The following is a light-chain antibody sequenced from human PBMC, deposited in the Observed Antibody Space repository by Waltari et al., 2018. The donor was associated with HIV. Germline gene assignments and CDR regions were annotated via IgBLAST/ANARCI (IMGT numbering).Light chain of an antibody. CDR1: GPNIGAAYD. CDR3: QSYVSSVNVV. CDR2: ANT. Sequence: QSVLTQPPSVSGAPGQTVTISCTGRGPNIGAAYDVHWYQQVPGTAPKLLIYANTNRPSGVPDRFSGSKSGTSASLAISGLQTEDEADYYCQSYVSSVNVVFGGGTRVTVL. J-gene: IGLJ3*02. V-gene: IGLV1-40*01.